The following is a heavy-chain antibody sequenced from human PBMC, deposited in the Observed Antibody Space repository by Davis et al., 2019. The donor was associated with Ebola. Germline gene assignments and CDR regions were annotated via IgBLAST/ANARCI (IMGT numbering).Heavy chain of an antibody. Sequence: PSETLSLTFTVSGGSINSHYWSWVRQPPGKGLEWIGYIYFTVGTNYKPSLKSRVTRSVDTSKNQFSLKLTSVTAADTAMYYCSERGSSVWGQGTLVTVSS. D-gene: IGHD3-10*01. CDR2: IYFTVGT. CDR1: GGSINSHY. J-gene: IGHJ4*02. CDR3: SERGSSV. V-gene: IGHV4-59*11.